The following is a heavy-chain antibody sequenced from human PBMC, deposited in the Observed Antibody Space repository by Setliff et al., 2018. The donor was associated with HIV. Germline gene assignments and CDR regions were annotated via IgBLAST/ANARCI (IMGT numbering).Heavy chain of an antibody. J-gene: IGHJ5*02. V-gene: IGHV4-39*01. CDR3: ARHDFWSGYHNWFDP. CDR1: GVSINRTDHY. CDR2: VSQSGST. Sequence: SETLSLTCSVSGVSINRTDHYWGWIRQSPGKRLEWIGSVSQSGSTYYNPSLKSRITISVDRSKNQFSLRLTSVTAADTAMYYCARHDFWSGYHNWFDPWGQGTLVTVSS. D-gene: IGHD3-3*01.